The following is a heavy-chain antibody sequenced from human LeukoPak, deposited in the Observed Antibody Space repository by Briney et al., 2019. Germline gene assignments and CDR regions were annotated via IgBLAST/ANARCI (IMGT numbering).Heavy chain of an antibody. CDR3: AREIRSDYYGSGKVVDY. D-gene: IGHD3-10*01. J-gene: IGHJ4*02. V-gene: IGHV3-23*01. Sequence: GGSLRLSCAASGFTFSSYAMSWVRQAPGKGLEWVSAISGSGGSTYYADSVKGRFTISRDNSRNTLYLQMNSLRAEDTAVYYCAREIRSDYYGSGKVVDYWGQGTLVTVSS. CDR1: GFTFSSYA. CDR2: ISGSGGST.